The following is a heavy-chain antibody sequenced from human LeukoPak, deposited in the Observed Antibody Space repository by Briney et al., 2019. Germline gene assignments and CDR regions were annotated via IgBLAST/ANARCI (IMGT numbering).Heavy chain of an antibody. CDR3: ARENFDY. CDR2: INAGNGNT. Sequence: ASVKVSCKASGGTFSSYAISWVRQAPGQRLEWMGWINAGNGNTKYSQKFQGRVTITRDTSASTAYMELSSLRSEDTAVYYCARENFDYWGQGTLVTVSS. CDR1: GGTFSSYA. J-gene: IGHJ4*02. V-gene: IGHV1-3*01.